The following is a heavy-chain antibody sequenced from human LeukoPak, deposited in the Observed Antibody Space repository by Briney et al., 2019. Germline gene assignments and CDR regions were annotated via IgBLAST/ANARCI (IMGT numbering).Heavy chain of an antibody. D-gene: IGHD6-19*01. J-gene: IGHJ4*02. Sequence: GGSLRLSCETSGFTFSGYGMHWVRQAPGKGLEWVAVIWHNGNKKYYADSVKGRFTISRDNSKNTLYLQMNSLRAEDTAVYYCARDSSGWYYFDYWGQGTLVTVSS. CDR2: IWHNGNKK. CDR3: ARDSSGWYYFDY. CDR1: GFTFSGYG. V-gene: IGHV3-33*01.